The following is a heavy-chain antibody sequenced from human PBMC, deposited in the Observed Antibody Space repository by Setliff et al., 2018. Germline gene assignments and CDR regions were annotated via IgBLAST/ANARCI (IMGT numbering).Heavy chain of an antibody. V-gene: IGHV3-49*04. D-gene: IGHD3-16*01. CDR1: GFTFNTHA. J-gene: IGHJ4*02. CDR2: IRSNSFGGTT. CDR3: ARVDDYIWGTFHSMDY. Sequence: GSLRLSCAASGFTFNTHAMHWVRQAPGKGLEWVAFIRSNSFGGTTEYAASVKDRFTFSRDDFASVAYLQMDSLKTDDTAIYYCARVDDYIWGTFHSMDYWGQGTLVTVS.